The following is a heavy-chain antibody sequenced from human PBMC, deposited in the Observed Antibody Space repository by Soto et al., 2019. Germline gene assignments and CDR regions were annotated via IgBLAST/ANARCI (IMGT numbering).Heavy chain of an antibody. V-gene: IGHV3-30-3*01. J-gene: IGHJ4*02. D-gene: IGHD5-18*01. Sequence: QVQLVESGGGVVQPGRSLRLSCAASGFTFSSYAMHWVRQAPGKGLEWVAVISYDGSNKYYADSVKGRFTISRDNSKNTLYLQMNSLRAEDTAVYYCARDPRGIQRWLFDYWGQGTLVTVSS. CDR2: ISYDGSNK. CDR3: ARDPRGIQRWLFDY. CDR1: GFTFSSYA.